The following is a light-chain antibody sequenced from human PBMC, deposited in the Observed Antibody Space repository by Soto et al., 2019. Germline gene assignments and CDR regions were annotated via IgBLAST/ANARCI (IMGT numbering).Light chain of an antibody. CDR3: CSYTNNNTPWV. J-gene: IGLJ1*01. CDR1: SSDVGAYNY. Sequence: QSALTQPASVSGSPGQSITISCTGTSSDVGAYNYVSWYQQHPGKAPKLMIYEVTNRPSGVSNRFSGSKSGNTAYLTISGLQADDESDYSCCSYTNNNTPWVFVTGTKLTVL. CDR2: EVT. V-gene: IGLV2-14*01.